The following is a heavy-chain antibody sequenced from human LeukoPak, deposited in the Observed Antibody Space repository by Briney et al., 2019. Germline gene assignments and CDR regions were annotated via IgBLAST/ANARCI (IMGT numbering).Heavy chain of an antibody. CDR2: IYYSGST. Sequence: PSETLSLTCTVSGGSISSSSYYWGWIRQPPGKGLEWIGSIYYSGSTYYNPSLKSRVTISVDTSKNQFSLKLSSVTAADTAVYYCARDRYHFWSGYHAPTWFDPWGQGTLVTVSS. D-gene: IGHD3-3*01. J-gene: IGHJ5*02. CDR3: ARDRYHFWSGYHAPTWFDP. CDR1: GGSISSSSYY. V-gene: IGHV4-39*02.